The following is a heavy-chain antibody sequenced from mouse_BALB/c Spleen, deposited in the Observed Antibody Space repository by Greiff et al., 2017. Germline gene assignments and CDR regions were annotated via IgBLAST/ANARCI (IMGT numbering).Heavy chain of an antibody. CDR3: AREPRNAGFDY. Sequence: LQESGPELVKPGASVKISCKASGYTFTDYYINWVKQKPGQGLEWIGLIYPGSGNTKYNEKFKGKATLTVDTSSSTAYMQLSSLTSEDTAVYFCAREPRNAGFDYWGQGTTLTVSS. D-gene: IGHD2-1*01. CDR2: IYPGSGNT. CDR1: GYTFTDYY. V-gene: IGHV1-84*02. J-gene: IGHJ2*01.